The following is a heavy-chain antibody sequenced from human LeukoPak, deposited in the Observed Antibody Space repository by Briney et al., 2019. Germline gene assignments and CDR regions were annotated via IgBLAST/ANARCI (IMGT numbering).Heavy chain of an antibody. CDR3: ARDRDDILTGYYY. D-gene: IGHD3-9*01. CDR2: INHSGST. J-gene: IGHJ4*02. V-gene: IGHV4-34*01. Sequence: SETLSLTCAVYGGSFSGYYWSWIRQPPGKGLEWIGEINHSGSTNYNPSLKSRVTISVDKSKNQFSLKLSSVTAADTAVYYCARDRDDILTGYYYWGQGTLVTVSS. CDR1: GGSFSGYY.